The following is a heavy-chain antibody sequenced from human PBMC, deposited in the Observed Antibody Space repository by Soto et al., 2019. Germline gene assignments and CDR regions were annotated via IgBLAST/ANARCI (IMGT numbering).Heavy chain of an antibody. CDR2: IYHSGST. Sequence: SETLSLTCAVSGGPISSSNWGSWVRPPPEKGLEWIGEIYHSGSTNYNPSLKSRVTISVDKSKNQFSLKLSSVTAADTAVYYCARDYGSGSYYNAPFDPWGQGTLVTVSS. CDR3: ARDYGSGSYYNAPFDP. V-gene: IGHV4-4*02. D-gene: IGHD3-10*01. CDR1: GGPISSSNW. J-gene: IGHJ5*02.